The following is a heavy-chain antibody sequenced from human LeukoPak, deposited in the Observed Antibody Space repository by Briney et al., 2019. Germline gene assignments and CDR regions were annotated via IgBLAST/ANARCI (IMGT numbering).Heavy chain of an antibody. CDR3: AATLEWLRYDFDY. CDR2: ISDSGSRT. Sequence: GGSLRLSCAASGFTFSSYAMSWVRQAPGKGLEWVSAISDSGSRTHYADSVRGRFTISRDNSKNTLYLQMNSLRAEDTAVYYCAATLEWLRYDFDYRGQGTLVTVSS. D-gene: IGHD5-12*01. V-gene: IGHV3-23*01. CDR1: GFTFSSYA. J-gene: IGHJ4*02.